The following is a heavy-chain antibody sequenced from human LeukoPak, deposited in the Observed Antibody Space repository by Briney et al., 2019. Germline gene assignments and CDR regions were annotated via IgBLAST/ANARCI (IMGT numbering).Heavy chain of an antibody. V-gene: IGHV3-30*03. J-gene: IGHJ4*02. CDR1: GFTFSSYG. CDR3: AREVWFGEFYPAFDY. Sequence: PGGSLRLSCAASGFTFSSYGMHWVRQAPGKGLEWVAVISYDGSNKYYADSVKGRFTISRDNSKNTLYLQMNSLRAEDTAVYYCAREVWFGEFYPAFDYWGQGTLVTVSS. D-gene: IGHD3-10*01. CDR2: ISYDGSNK.